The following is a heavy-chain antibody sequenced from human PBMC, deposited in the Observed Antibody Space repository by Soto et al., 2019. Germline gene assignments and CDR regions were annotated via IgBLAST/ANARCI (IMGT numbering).Heavy chain of an antibody. V-gene: IGHV4-4*07. J-gene: IGHJ6*02. CDR1: GGSISSYY. Sequence: QVQLQESGPGLVKPSETLSLTCTVSGGSISSYYWCWTRQPAGKGLEWIGRFYPTGKTNYNPSLQSRRTMSADTSRNQFSLNLTSVTAADTAVYYCARCGLDYGMDVWGQGTTVTFSS. CDR2: FYPTGKT. CDR3: ARCGLDYGMDV. D-gene: IGHD3-16*01.